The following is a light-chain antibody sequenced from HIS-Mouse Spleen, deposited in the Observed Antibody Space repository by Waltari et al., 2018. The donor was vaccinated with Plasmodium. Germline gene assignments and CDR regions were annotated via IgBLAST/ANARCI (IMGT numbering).Light chain of an antibody. CDR2: DGS. J-gene: IGLJ3*02. Sequence: QSALTQPASVSGSPGQSITISCTGTSSDVGGYHYVSWYQQHPGKAPKLVIYDGSNRPSGVSNRFSGSKAGNTASLTISGLQAEDEADYYCSSYTSSSTRVFGGGTKLTVL. V-gene: IGLV2-14*03. CDR3: SSYTSSSTRV. CDR1: SSDVGGYHY.